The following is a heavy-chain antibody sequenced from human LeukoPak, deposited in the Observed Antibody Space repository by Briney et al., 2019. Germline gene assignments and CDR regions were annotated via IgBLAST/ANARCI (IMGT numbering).Heavy chain of an antibody. Sequence: SETLSLTCTVSGGSISSSSYYWGWIRQPPGKGLEWIGSIYYGGSTYYNPSLKSRVTISVDTSKNQFSLKLSSVTAADTAVYYCARQLGYCSSTSCYADKVDYWGQGTLVTVSS. D-gene: IGHD2-2*01. J-gene: IGHJ4*02. CDR1: GGSISSSSYY. CDR2: IYYGGST. CDR3: ARQLGYCSSTSCYADKVDY. V-gene: IGHV4-39*01.